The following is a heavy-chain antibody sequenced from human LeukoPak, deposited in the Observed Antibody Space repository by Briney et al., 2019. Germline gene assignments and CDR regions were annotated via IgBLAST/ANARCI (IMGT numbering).Heavy chain of an antibody. CDR1: GNYW. J-gene: IGHJ4*02. CDR2: INSDGSWT. Sequence: PGGSLRLSCAASGNYWMHWVRQAPGKGLVWVSHINSDGSWTSYADSVKGRFTISKDNAKNTVYLQMNSLRAEDTAVYYCAKGRYESSGFNWAAWGQGTLVTVSS. CDR3: AKGRYESSGFNWAA. D-gene: IGHD3-22*01. V-gene: IGHV3-74*01.